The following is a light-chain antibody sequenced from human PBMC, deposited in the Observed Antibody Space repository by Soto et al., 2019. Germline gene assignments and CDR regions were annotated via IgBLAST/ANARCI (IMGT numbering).Light chain of an antibody. CDR2: DAS. Sequence: DIQMTQSPSTLSASVGDRVTITCRASQSISSWLAWYQQKPGKAPKLLIYDASTLQSGVPSRFRGSGSGTEFTRTISSLQPGDFAAYYCQQYDSYPWTFGQGTKVEIK. CDR1: QSISSW. V-gene: IGKV1-5*01. CDR3: QQYDSYPWT. J-gene: IGKJ1*01.